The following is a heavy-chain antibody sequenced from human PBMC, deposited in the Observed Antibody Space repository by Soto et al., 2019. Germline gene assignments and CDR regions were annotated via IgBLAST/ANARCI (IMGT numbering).Heavy chain of an antibody. CDR1: GGSFSGYY. J-gene: IGHJ6*02. D-gene: IGHD6-25*01. V-gene: IGHV4-34*01. CDR2: INHSGST. Sequence: SETLSLTCAVYGGSFSGYYWSWIRQPPGKGLEWIGEINHSGSTNYSPSLKSRVTISVDTSKNQFSLKLSSVTAADTAVYYCEAAPRETDYYYYGMDVWGQGTTVTVSS. CDR3: EAAPRETDYYYYGMDV.